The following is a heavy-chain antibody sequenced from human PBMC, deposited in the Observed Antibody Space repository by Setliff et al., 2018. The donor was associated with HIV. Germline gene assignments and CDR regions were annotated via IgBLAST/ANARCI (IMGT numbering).Heavy chain of an antibody. CDR3: VRPVREPVD. CDR2: ISGRSSDP. V-gene: IGHV3-11*03. CDR1: GFTFSDYY. Sequence: PGGSLRLSCAASGFTFSDYYMGWVRQAPGKGLEWVSYISGRSSDPNYADSVKGRFTISRDNAKNSVYLQMNSLRAEDTAMYYCVRPVREPVDWGRGTLVTVSS. D-gene: IGHD6-19*01. J-gene: IGHJ4*02.